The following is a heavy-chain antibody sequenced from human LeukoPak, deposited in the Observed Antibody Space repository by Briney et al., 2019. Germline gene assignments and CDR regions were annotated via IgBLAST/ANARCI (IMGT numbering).Heavy chain of an antibody. CDR3: ARGFLRWNRNYYYYMDV. J-gene: IGHJ6*03. CDR2: IYYSGST. D-gene: IGHD1-1*01. CDR1: GGSISSYY. Sequence: SETLSLTCTVSGGSISSYYWSWIRQPPGKGLEWIGYIYYSGSTNYNPSLKSRVTISVGTSKNQFSLKLSSVTAADTAVYYCARGFLRWNRNYYYYMDVWGKGTTVTVSS. V-gene: IGHV4-59*08.